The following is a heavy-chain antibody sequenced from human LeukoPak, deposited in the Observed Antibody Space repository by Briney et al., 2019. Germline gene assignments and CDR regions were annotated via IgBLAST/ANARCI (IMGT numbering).Heavy chain of an antibody. CDR3: AKELLRYFDWLLSD. V-gene: IGHV3-23*01. Sequence: GGSLRLSCAASGFTFSNAWMSWVRQAPGKGLEWVSAISGSGGSTYYADSVKGRFTISRDNSKNTLYLQMNSLRAEDTAVYYCAKELLRYFDWLLSDWGQGTLVTVSS. J-gene: IGHJ4*02. CDR2: ISGSGGST. CDR1: GFTFSNAW. D-gene: IGHD3-9*01.